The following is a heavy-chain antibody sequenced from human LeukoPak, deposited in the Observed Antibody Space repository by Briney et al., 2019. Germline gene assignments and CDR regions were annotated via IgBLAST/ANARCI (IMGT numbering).Heavy chain of an antibody. CDR1: GFTFSSYS. V-gene: IGHV3-21*01. D-gene: IGHD6-13*01. CDR2: ISSSSSYI. Sequence: GGSLRLSCAAPGFTFSSYSMNWVRQAPGKGLEWVSSISSSSSYIYYADSVKGRFTISRDNAKNSLYLQMNSLRAEDTAVYYCARDLTRAAAGSRYFQHWGQGTLVTVSS. CDR3: ARDLTRAAAGSRYFQH. J-gene: IGHJ1*01.